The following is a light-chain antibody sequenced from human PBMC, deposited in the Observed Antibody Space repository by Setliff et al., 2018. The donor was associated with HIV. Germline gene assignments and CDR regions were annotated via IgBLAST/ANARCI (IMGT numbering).Light chain of an antibody. Sequence: QSALTQPASVSGSPGQSITISCTGSSSDIGDYESVSWHQQHPGEVPKLMIYDVTKRPSGVSNRFSASKSGNTASLTISGLQAEDEAHYYCCSYAGGDTWIFGGGTKVTVL. V-gene: IGLV2-23*02. CDR3: CSYAGGDTWI. J-gene: IGLJ2*01. CDR2: DVT. CDR1: SSDIGDYES.